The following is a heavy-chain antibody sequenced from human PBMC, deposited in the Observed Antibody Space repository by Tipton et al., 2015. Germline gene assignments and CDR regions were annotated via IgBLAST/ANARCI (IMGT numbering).Heavy chain of an antibody. CDR2: TYYRSKWYN. CDR1: GDSVSSNSAA. J-gene: IGHJ6*02. Sequence: TLSLTCAISGDSVSSNSAAWNWIRQSPSRGLEWLGRTYYRSKWYNDYAVSVKSRITINPDTSKNQFSLQLNSVTPEDTAVYYCAREGGYCSGGSCYNRDYYYYGMDVWGQGTTVTVSS. D-gene: IGHD2-15*01. V-gene: IGHV6-1*01. CDR3: AREGGYCSGGSCYNRDYYYYGMDV.